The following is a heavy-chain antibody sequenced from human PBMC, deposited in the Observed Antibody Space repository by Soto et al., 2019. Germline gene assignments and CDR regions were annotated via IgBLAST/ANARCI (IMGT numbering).Heavy chain of an antibody. CDR1: GGSISSSSYY. D-gene: IGHD3-10*01. Sequence: SETLSLTCTVSGGSISSSSYYWGWIRQPPGKGLEWIGSIYYSGSTYYNPSLKSRVTISVDTSKNQFSLKLSSVTAADTAVYYCASTPPLWFGGIRRDFDYWGQGTLVTVSS. CDR3: ASTPPLWFGGIRRDFDY. CDR2: IYYSGST. J-gene: IGHJ4*02. V-gene: IGHV4-39*01.